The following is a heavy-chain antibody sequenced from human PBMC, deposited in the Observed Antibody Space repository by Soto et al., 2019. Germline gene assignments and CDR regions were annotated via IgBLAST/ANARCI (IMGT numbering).Heavy chain of an antibody. CDR1: GDSFSSGYW. D-gene: IGHD2-15*01. Sequence: QVQLQESGPGLVKPSETLSLTCAVSGDSFSSGYWWSWVRQPPGKGLQWIGQISQSGTANYNPSLESRVTMSVDMSKKQFSLMLTSGTAADTAVYYCARHGGRFFEYWGQGILVTVSS. CDR2: ISQSGTA. V-gene: IGHV4-4*02. CDR3: ARHGGRFFEY. J-gene: IGHJ4*02.